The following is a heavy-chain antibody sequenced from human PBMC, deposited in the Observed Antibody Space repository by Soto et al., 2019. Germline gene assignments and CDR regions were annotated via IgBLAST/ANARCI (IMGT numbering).Heavy chain of an antibody. CDR1: GGSHSTDNYS. CDR2: IKASGGT. Sequence: SQTLPLSCTASGGSHSTDNYSLRSLRQRTGKGLEWIGYIKASGGTRHNPSLKSRVYISLDTSKNQFSLMLTSVTAAYTAIYYCMRTNSRGHWAAWYWGQGTLVTVS. J-gene: IGHJ4*02. CDR3: MRTNSRGHWAAWY. V-gene: IGHV4-61*01. D-gene: IGHD3-22*01.